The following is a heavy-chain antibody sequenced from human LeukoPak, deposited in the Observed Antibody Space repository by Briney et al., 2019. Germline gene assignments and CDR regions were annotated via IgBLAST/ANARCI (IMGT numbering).Heavy chain of an antibody. V-gene: IGHV5-51*01. Sequence: GDSLKISCKGSGYSFTTYWIGWVRQMPGKGLEWMGIIYPGDSGTRYSPSFQGQVTISADKSISTAYLQWSSLKASDTAMYYCARRGCTSASCPIDNWGQGTLVTVSP. CDR3: ARRGCTSASCPIDN. J-gene: IGHJ4*02. CDR1: GYSFTTYW. CDR2: IYPGDSGT. D-gene: IGHD2-2*01.